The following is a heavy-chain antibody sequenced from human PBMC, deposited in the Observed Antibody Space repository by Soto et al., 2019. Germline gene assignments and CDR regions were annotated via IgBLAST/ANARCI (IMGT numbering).Heavy chain of an antibody. CDR2: ISYDGSNK. J-gene: IGHJ3*02. D-gene: IGHD7-27*01. Sequence: QVQLVESGGGVVQPGRSLRLSCAASGFTFSSYGMHWVRQAPGKGLGWVAVISYDGSNKYYADSVKGRFTISRDNSKKTLYLQLNSLRAEDTAVYYCAKDLGHGGRGAFDIWGQGTMVTVSS. V-gene: IGHV3-30*18. CDR3: AKDLGHGGRGAFDI. CDR1: GFTFSSYG.